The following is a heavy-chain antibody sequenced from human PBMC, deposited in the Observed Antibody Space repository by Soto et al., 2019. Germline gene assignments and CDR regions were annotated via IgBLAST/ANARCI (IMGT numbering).Heavy chain of an antibody. Sequence: ASVKVSCKTSGYTFTRNGISWVRQAPGQGLEWMGWISPKSGSIKYAQKFQGRVIMTTDTSTSTAYMELRSLRSDDTAVYYCVKDRDSNSWPSRDVWGPGTTVTVS. V-gene: IGHV1-18*01. CDR2: ISPKSGSI. J-gene: IGHJ6*02. CDR1: GYTFTRNG. CDR3: VKDRDSNSWPSRDV. D-gene: IGHD3-22*01.